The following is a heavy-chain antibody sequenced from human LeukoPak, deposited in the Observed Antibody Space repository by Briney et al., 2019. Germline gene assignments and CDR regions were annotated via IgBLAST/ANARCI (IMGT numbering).Heavy chain of an antibody. CDR3: TASGTSGGYNQH. CDR1: GDSVSSRSFY. D-gene: IGHD5-18*01. CDR2: IYSGGNT. Sequence: PSETLSLTCPVSGDSVSSRSFYWGWIRQPPGERLEWIATIYSGGNTYYNPSLKSRVTISVDTSKNQLSLKLSSVTAADTAVYYCTASGTSGGYNQHWGQGTLVIVSS. J-gene: IGHJ1*01. V-gene: IGHV4-39*01.